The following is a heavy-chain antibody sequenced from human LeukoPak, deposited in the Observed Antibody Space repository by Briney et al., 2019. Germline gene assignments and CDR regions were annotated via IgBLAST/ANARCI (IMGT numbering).Heavy chain of an antibody. J-gene: IGHJ4*02. Sequence: GGSLRLSCAASGFTFSSYAMSWVRQAPGKGLEWVSAISGSGGSTYYADSVKGRFTISRDNSKNTLYLQMNNLRAEDTAVYYCAKALSYGSGPYYFDYWGQGTLVTVSS. CDR1: GFTFSSYA. CDR3: AKALSYGSGPYYFDY. D-gene: IGHD3-10*01. V-gene: IGHV3-23*01. CDR2: ISGSGGST.